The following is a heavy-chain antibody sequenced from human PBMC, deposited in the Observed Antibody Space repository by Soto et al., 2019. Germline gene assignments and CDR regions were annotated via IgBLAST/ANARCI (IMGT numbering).Heavy chain of an antibody. CDR2: IFSNDEK. CDR1: GFSLSNARMG. CDR3: ARINYDSSGCYYD. V-gene: IGHV2-26*01. J-gene: IGHJ1*01. D-gene: IGHD3-22*01. Sequence: GSGPTLVNPTETLTLTCTVSGFSLSNARMGVSWIRQPPGKALEWLAHIFSNDEKSYSTSLKSRLTISKDTSKSQVVLTMTNMDPVDTATYYCARINYDSSGCYYDWGQGTLVTVSS.